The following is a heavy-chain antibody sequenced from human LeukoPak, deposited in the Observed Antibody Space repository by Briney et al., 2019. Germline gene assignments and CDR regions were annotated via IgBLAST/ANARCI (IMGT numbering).Heavy chain of an antibody. V-gene: IGHV3-74*01. CDR1: GFTFSSYW. Sequence: GGSLRLSCAASGFTFSSYWMHWVRQAPGKGLVWVSRINGDGSSTSYADSVKGRFTISRDNAKNTLYLQINSLRAEDTAVYYCARGGGSGGFDYWGQGTLVTVSS. D-gene: IGHD3-10*01. CDR3: ARGGGSGGFDY. CDR2: INGDGSST. J-gene: IGHJ4*02.